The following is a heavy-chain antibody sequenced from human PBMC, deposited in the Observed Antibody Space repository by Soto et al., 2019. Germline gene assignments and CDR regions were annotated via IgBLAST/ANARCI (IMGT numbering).Heavy chain of an antibody. J-gene: IGHJ6*03. CDR3: ARGNLRGGYSYYYYMDV. D-gene: IGHD5-18*01. CDR1: GGSISSGDYY. V-gene: IGHV4-30-4*01. CDR2: IYYSGST. Sequence: SETLSLTCTVSGGSISSGDYYWSWIRQPPGKGLEWIGYIYYSGSTYYNPSLKSRVTISVDTSKNQFSLKLSSVTAADTAVYYCARGNLRGGYSYYYYMDVWGKGTTVTV.